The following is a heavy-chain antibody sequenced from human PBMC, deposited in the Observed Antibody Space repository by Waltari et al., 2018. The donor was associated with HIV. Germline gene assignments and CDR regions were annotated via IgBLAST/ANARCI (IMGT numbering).Heavy chain of an antibody. CDR1: GFTFNNFA. CDR3: AKAVMETAVSSPVDC. CDR2: ISGSGGTT. Sequence: EVQLVASGGGLVQPGGSLRLSCTASGFTFNNFAMSWVRQAPGKGLEWVSVISGSGGTTYYADSVKGRFTVSRDNFKNTVYLQMNSLRAGDTAIYYCAKAVMETAVSSPVDCWGQGALVTVSS. J-gene: IGHJ4*02. D-gene: IGHD5-18*01. V-gene: IGHV3-23*04.